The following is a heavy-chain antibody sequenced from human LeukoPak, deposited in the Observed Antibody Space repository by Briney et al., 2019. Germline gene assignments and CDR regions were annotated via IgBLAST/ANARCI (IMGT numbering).Heavy chain of an antibody. CDR1: GFTFSSYS. D-gene: IGHD2-15*01. Sequence: GGSLRLSCAASGFTFSSYSMNWVRQAPGKGLEWVSYISPGTIYYADSVKGRFTISRDNAKNSLYLQMNSLRAEDTAVYYCTRDGRVAYEMDVWGQGTTVTVSS. J-gene: IGHJ6*02. V-gene: IGHV3-48*01. CDR2: ISPGTI. CDR3: TRDGRVAYEMDV.